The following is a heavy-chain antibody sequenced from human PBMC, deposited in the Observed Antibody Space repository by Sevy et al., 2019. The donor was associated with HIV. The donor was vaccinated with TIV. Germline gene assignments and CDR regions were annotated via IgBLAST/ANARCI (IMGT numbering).Heavy chain of an antibody. CDR2: ISYDVSNK. D-gene: IGHD4-17*01. J-gene: IGHJ4*02. Sequence: GGSLRLSCAASGFTFSSYGMHWVRQAPGKGLEWVAVISYDVSNKYYADSVKGRFTISRDNSKNTLYLQMNSLRAEDTAVYYCAKADDYGDLFDYWGQGTLVTVSS. CDR3: AKADDYGDLFDY. CDR1: GFTFSSYG. V-gene: IGHV3-30*18.